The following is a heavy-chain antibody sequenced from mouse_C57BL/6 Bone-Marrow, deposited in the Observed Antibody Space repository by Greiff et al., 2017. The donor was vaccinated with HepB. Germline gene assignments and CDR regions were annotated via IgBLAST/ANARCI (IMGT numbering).Heavy chain of an antibody. CDR3: TRVPYYSNYYYYAMDY. Sequence: EVNLVESGEGLVKPGGSLKLSCAASGFTFSSYAMSWVRQTPEKRLEWVAYISSGGDYIYYADTVKGRFTISRDNARNTLYLQMSSLKSEDTAMYYCTRVPYYSNYYYYAMDYWGQGTSVTVSS. CDR2: ISSGGDYI. CDR1: GFTFSSYA. V-gene: IGHV5-9-1*02. D-gene: IGHD2-5*01. J-gene: IGHJ4*01.